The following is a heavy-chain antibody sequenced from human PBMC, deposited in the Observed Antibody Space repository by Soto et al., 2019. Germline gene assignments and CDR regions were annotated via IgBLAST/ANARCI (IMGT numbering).Heavy chain of an antibody. Sequence: SETLSLTCAVSGGSISSSNWWSWVRQPPGKGLEWLGEIYHSGSTNYNPSLKSRVTISVDKSKNQFSLKLSSVTAADTAVYYCARDKMVATDYNWFDPWGQGALVTVSS. CDR3: ARDKMVATDYNWFDP. J-gene: IGHJ5*02. V-gene: IGHV4-4*02. D-gene: IGHD5-12*01. CDR2: IYHSGST. CDR1: GGSISSSNW.